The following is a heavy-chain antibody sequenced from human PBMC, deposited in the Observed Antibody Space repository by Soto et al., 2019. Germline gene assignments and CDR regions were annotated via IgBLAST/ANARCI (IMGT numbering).Heavy chain of an antibody. CDR3: ARINYYYGMDV. J-gene: IGHJ6*02. CDR2: IDPSDSYT. Sequence: GVSMRVCRKGAGCKFISYGSSWVRQMPGKGLEWMGRIDPSDSYTNYSPSFQGHVTISADKSISTAYLQWSSLKASDTAMYYCARINYYYGMDVWGQGTTVTVSS. CDR1: GCKFISYG. V-gene: IGHV5-10-1*01.